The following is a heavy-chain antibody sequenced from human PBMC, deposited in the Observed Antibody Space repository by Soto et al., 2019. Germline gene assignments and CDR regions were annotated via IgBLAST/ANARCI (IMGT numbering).Heavy chain of an antibody. CDR1: GFTFDDYA. V-gene: IGHV3-9*01. CDR2: ITWNSGSK. CDR3: TTTYPNDDSRVVAY. D-gene: IGHD1-1*01. Sequence: DVQLVESGGGLLQPGRSLRLSCAASGFTFDDYAMHWVRQPPGKGLEWVSGITWNSGSKDYADSVKGRFTISRDNRKNSLYLQMNSLRGADTALYYCTTTYPNDDSRVVAYWGQGNLVTVSS. J-gene: IGHJ4*02.